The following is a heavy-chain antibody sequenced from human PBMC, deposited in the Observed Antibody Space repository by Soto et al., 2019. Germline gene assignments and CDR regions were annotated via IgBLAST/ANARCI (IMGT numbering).Heavy chain of an antibody. CDR1: GYTFTSYG. J-gene: IGHJ3*02. Sequence: QVQLVQSGAEVKKPGASVKVSCKASGYTFTSYGISWVRQAPGQGLEWMGWISAYNGNTNYAQKLQGRVNMTTDTSTSTAYMELRRHRSDYTAVYYCARGPLPDYYDSSGYYYGDAFDIWGQETMVTVSS. CDR2: ISAYNGNT. V-gene: IGHV1-18*01. D-gene: IGHD3-22*01. CDR3: ARGPLPDYYDSSGYYYGDAFDI.